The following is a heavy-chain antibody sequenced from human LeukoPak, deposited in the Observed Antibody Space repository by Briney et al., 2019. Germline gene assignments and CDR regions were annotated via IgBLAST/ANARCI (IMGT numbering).Heavy chain of an antibody. Sequence: GGSLRLSCAASGFTFSDYYMNWIRQAPGKGLEWIASMRSSGSTIKYADSVKGRFTISRDNSKNTLYLQMNSLRAEDTAVYYCAKGYGWEASYYYYYMDVWGKGTTVTISS. CDR3: AKGYGWEASYYYYYMDV. CDR2: MRSSGSTI. J-gene: IGHJ6*03. D-gene: IGHD1-26*01. V-gene: IGHV3-11*04. CDR1: GFTFSDYY.